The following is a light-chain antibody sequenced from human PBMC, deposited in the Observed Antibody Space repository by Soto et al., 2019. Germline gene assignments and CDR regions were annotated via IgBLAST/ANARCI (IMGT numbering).Light chain of an antibody. CDR1: SSDVGSYDL. CDR3: CSYAGSSTFEV. CDR2: EGS. V-gene: IGLV2-23*03. Sequence: QSVLTQPASVSGSPGQWITISCTGTSSDVGSYDLVSWYQQHPGKAPKLMIYEGSKRPSGVSNRFSGSKSGNTASLTISGLQAEDEADYYCCSYAGSSTFEVFGGGTKLTVL. J-gene: IGLJ2*01.